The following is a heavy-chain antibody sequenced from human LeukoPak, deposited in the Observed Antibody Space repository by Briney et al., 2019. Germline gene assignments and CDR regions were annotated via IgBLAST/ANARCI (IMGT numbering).Heavy chain of an antibody. J-gene: IGHJ3*02. Sequence: PSETLSLTCTVSGGSISSSSYYWGWIRQPPGKGLEWIGSIYYSGSTYYNPSLKSRVTISVDTSKNQFSLKLSSVTAADTAVYYCARDGSNGAFDIWGQGTMVTVSS. V-gene: IGHV4-39*07. CDR1: GGSISSSSYY. CDR3: ARDGSNGAFDI. CDR2: IYYSGST. D-gene: IGHD2-15*01.